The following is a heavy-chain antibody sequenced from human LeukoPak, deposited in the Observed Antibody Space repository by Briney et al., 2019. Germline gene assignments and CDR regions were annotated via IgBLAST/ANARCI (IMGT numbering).Heavy chain of an antibody. Sequence: GGSLRLSCAASGFTFSDYYMSRIRQAPGKGLEWVSYISSSGSTIYYADSVKGRFTISRDNAKNSLYLQMNSLRAEDTAVYYCARELIVVVPHARGGDYVLDYWGQGTLVTVSS. CDR2: ISSSGSTI. J-gene: IGHJ4*02. V-gene: IGHV3-11*01. CDR3: ARELIVVVPHARGGDYVLDY. CDR1: GFTFSDYY. D-gene: IGHD2-2*01.